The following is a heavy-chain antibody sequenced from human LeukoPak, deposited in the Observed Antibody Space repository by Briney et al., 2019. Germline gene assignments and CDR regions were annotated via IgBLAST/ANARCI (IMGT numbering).Heavy chain of an antibody. CDR1: GYTFTGYY. D-gene: IGHD6-19*01. CDR2: INPNSGGT. V-gene: IGHV1-2*02. CDR3: ARDQPWVSSGWVLGYSSHAFDI. Sequence: ASVKVSCKASGYTFTGYYMHWVRQALGQGLEWMGWINPNSGGTNYAQKFQGRVTMTRDTSISTAYMELSRLRSGDTAVYYCARDQPWVSSGWVLGYSSHAFDIWGQGTMVTVSS. J-gene: IGHJ3*02.